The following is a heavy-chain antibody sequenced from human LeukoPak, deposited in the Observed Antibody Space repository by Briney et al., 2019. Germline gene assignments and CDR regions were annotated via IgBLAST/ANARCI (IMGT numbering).Heavy chain of an antibody. J-gene: IGHJ4*02. CDR3: ARGPFDYSGYYKE. CDR2: IIPILGIA. CDR1: GGTFSSYA. Sequence: SVTVSCKASGGTFSSYAISWVRQAPGQGLEWMGRIIPILGIANYAQKFQGRVTINADKSTSTAYMELSSLRSEDTAVYYCARGPFDYSGYYKEWGQGTLVTVSS. V-gene: IGHV1-69*04. D-gene: IGHD3-22*01.